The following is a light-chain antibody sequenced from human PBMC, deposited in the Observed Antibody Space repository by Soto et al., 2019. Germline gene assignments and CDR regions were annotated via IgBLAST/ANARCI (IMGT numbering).Light chain of an antibody. CDR2: GAS. CDR1: QSVRSSY. Sequence: EFVLTQSPGTLSLSPGDRATLSCRASQSVRSSYLAWYQQKSGQAPRLLIYGASSRATGIPDRFSGSGSGTDFTLTVSRLEPEDFAVYYCQQYGVSPWTFGQGTKVDIK. V-gene: IGKV3-20*01. J-gene: IGKJ1*01. CDR3: QQYGVSPWT.